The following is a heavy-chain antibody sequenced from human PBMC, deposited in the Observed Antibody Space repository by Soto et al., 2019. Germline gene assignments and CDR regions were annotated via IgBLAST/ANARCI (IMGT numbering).Heavy chain of an antibody. CDR3: AREGVGPTYGWFDP. Sequence: QVQLVQSGAEVKKPGASVKVSCKASGYTFTGNYLHWVRQAPGQGLEWMGWIHPNSGATKYAQKCQGWVTMTRDTSISTTYIELSSLRSNDTAVYYCAREGVGPTYGWFDPWGQGTVVSVSS. J-gene: IGHJ5*02. D-gene: IGHD1-26*01. CDR1: GYTFTGNY. CDR2: IHPNSGAT. V-gene: IGHV1-2*04.